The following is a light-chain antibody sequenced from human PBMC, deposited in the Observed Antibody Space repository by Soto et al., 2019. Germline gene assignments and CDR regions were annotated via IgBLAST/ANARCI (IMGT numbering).Light chain of an antibody. V-gene: IGKV3-20*01. CDR1: QSISSTY. J-gene: IGKJ2*01. CDR2: AAS. Sequence: SVLTQSPGTLSLFPGEGATLSCRTSQSISSTYLAWYQQRPGQAPRLLIYAASSRATGIPDRFSGRVSGKDFTLTISRLEPDDFAVYYCQQYFGSLYTFGQGTKLEIK. CDR3: QQYFGSLYT.